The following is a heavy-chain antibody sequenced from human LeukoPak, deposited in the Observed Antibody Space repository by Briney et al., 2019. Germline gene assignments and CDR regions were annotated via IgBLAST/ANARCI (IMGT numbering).Heavy chain of an antibody. Sequence: GGSLRLSCAASGFTFSSYAMSWVRQAPGKGLEWMALVSYDGTNKFYTDSVMGRFTVSRDNSKNMLYLQMSSLRTEDTGVYYCASSPSSYFDYWGQGTLVTVSS. J-gene: IGHJ4*02. CDR2: VSYDGTNK. D-gene: IGHD6-19*01. CDR3: ASSPSSYFDY. CDR1: GFTFSSYA. V-gene: IGHV3-30-3*01.